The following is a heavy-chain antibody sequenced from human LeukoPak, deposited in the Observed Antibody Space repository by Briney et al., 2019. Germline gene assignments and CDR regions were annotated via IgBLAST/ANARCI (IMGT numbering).Heavy chain of an antibody. CDR2: ISYDGSNK. Sequence: GRSLRLSCAASGFTFSSYAMHWVRQAPGKGLEWVAVISYDGSNKYYADSVKGRFTISRDNSKNTLYLQMNSLRAEDTAVYYCARTPPDSGIRYFDWSLDYWGQGTLVTVSS. CDR1: GFTFSSYA. CDR3: ARTPPDSGIRYFDWSLDY. V-gene: IGHV3-30*04. D-gene: IGHD3-9*01. J-gene: IGHJ4*02.